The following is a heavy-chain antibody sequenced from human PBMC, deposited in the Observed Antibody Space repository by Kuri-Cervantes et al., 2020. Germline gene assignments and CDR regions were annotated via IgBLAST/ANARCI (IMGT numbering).Heavy chain of an antibody. Sequence: SETLSLTCAVYGGSFSGYYWSWIRQPPGKGLEWIGEINHSGSTNYNPSLKSRVTISVDKSKNQFSLKLSSVTAADTAVYYCARVLDWLDAFDIWGQGTMVTVSS. CDR3: ARVLDWLDAFDI. J-gene: IGHJ3*02. CDR2: INHSGST. D-gene: IGHD3/OR15-3a*01. V-gene: IGHV4-34*01. CDR1: GGSFSGYY.